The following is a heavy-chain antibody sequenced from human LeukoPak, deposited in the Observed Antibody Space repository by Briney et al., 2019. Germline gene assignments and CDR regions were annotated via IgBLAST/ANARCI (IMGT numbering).Heavy chain of an antibody. V-gene: IGHV1-8*01. CDR3: ARGSTSYYYYYMDV. CDR1: GYTFTSYD. CDR2: MNPNSGNT. Sequence: ASVKVSCKASGYTFTSYDINWARQVTGQGLEWMGWMNPNSGNTGYAQKFQGRVTMTRNTSISTAYMELSSLRSEDTAVYYCARGSTSYYYYYMDVWGKGTTVTISS. J-gene: IGHJ6*03.